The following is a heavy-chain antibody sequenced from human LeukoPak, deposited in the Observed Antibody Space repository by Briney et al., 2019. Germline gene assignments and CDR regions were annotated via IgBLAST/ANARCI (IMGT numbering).Heavy chain of an antibody. Sequence: SVKVSCKASGGTFSSYAISWVRQAPGQGLEWMGGIIPIFGTANYAQKFQGRVTITADESTSTAYMELSSLRSEDTAVYYCARDSSIAAGTNWFDPWGQGTLVTVSS. V-gene: IGHV1-69*01. CDR2: IIPIFGTA. D-gene: IGHD6-25*01. CDR3: ARDSSIAAGTNWFDP. J-gene: IGHJ5*02. CDR1: GGTFSSYA.